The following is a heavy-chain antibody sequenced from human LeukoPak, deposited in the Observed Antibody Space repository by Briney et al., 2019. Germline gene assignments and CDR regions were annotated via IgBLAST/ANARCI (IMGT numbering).Heavy chain of an antibody. Sequence: PSETLSLTCAVYGGSFSGYYWSWIRQPPGKGLEWIGEINHSGSTNYNPSLKSRVTISVDTSKNQFSLKLSSVTAADTAVYYCAKDRGDMIVGPFDYWGQGTLVTVSS. CDR1: GGSFSGYY. J-gene: IGHJ4*02. CDR3: AKDRGDMIVGPFDY. CDR2: INHSGST. D-gene: IGHD3-22*01. V-gene: IGHV4-34*01.